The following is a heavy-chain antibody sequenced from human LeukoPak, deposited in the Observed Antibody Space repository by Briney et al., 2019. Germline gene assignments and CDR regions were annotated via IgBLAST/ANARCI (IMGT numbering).Heavy chain of an antibody. CDR3: AKGRPWYSSSWYPGY. Sequence: PGGSLRLSCAASGFTFSSYGMHWVRQAPGKGLEWVAFIRYDGSNKYYADSVKGRFTISRDNSKNTLYLQMNSLRAEDTAVYYCAKGRPWYSSSWYPGYWGQGTLVTVSS. J-gene: IGHJ4*02. D-gene: IGHD6-13*01. V-gene: IGHV3-30*02. CDR2: IRYDGSNK. CDR1: GFTFSSYG.